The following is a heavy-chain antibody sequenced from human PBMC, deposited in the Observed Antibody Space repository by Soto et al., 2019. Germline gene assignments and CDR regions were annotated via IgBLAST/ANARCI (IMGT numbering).Heavy chain of an antibody. V-gene: IGHV3-23*01. J-gene: IGHJ5*02. D-gene: IGHD2-15*01. CDR2: ISGSGGST. Sequence: GESLKISCAASGFTFSSYAMSWVRQAPGKGLEWVSAISGSGGSTYYADSVKGRFTISRDNSKNTLYLQMNSLRAEDTAVYYCAKDCPLSGGGSCYDWFDPWGQGTLVTVSS. CDR1: GFTFSSYA. CDR3: AKDCPLSGGGSCYDWFDP.